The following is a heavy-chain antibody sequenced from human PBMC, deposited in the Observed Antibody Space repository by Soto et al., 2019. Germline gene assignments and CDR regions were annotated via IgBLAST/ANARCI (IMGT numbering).Heavy chain of an antibody. D-gene: IGHD2-21*02. J-gene: IGHJ4*02. CDR3: ASVTTIWSN. Sequence: QVQVVQSGAEVKEPGASVKVSCKASGYSSSNYYTHWVRQAPGQGLEWMGIVNPNGETTNYAQRFQGRVALTRDTSTNTDYMDLSRLTSDDTAIYFCASVTTIWSNWGQGILVTVSS. CDR2: VNPNGETT. CDR1: GYSSSNYY. V-gene: IGHV1-46*01.